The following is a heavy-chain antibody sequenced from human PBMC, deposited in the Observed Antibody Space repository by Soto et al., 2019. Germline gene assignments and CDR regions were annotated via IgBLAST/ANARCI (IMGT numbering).Heavy chain of an antibody. CDR1: GGSMRSYY. J-gene: IGHJ4*02. Sequence: SETLSLTCTVSGGSMRSYYWSWIRQSPGKGLEWIGYIYYSGTTNYHPSLKSRVTISLDTSKNQFFLKLSSVTAADTAVYYCARLAHGYFAYWGQGSLVTVSS. CDR2: IYYSGTT. V-gene: IGHV4-59*01. CDR3: ARLAHGYFAY. D-gene: IGHD3-3*02.